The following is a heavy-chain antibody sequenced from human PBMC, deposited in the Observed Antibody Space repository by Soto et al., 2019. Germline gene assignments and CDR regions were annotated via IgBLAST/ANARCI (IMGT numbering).Heavy chain of an antibody. CDR3: ARNYFDSGGGFDY. Sequence: GGSLRLSCAASGFIVSSNYMSWVRQAPGKGLEWVSVIYRDGSTYYADPVKGRFTISRDNSKNTLYLQMNSLRAEDTAVYYCARNYFDSGGGFDYWGQGTLVTVSS. CDR1: GFIVSSNY. D-gene: IGHD3-22*01. V-gene: IGHV3-53*01. J-gene: IGHJ4*02. CDR2: IYRDGST.